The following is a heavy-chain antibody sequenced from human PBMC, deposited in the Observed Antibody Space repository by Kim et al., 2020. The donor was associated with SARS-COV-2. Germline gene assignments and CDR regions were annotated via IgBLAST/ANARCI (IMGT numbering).Heavy chain of an antibody. V-gene: IGHV4-34*01. CDR3: ARVGTIAARPGYYYCGMDV. D-gene: IGHD6-6*01. Sequence: SRVTISVDTSKNQFSLKLSSVTAADTAVYYCARVGTIAARPGYYYCGMDVWGQGTTVTVSS. J-gene: IGHJ6*02.